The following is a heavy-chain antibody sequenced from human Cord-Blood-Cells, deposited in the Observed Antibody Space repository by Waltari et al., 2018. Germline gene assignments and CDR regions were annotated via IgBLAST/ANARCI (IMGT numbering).Heavy chain of an antibody. J-gene: IGHJ4*02. V-gene: IGHV1-24*01. CDR3: ATHGYSSSNY. D-gene: IGHD6-6*01. Sequence: HWVRQAPGKGLEWMGGFDPEDGETIYAQKFQGRVTMTEDTSTDTAYMELSSLRSEDTAVYYCATHGYSSSNYWGQGTLVTVSS. CDR2: FDPEDGET.